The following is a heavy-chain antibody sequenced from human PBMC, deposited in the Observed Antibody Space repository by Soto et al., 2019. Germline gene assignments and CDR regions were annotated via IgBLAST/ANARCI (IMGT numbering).Heavy chain of an antibody. D-gene: IGHD3-10*01. V-gene: IGHV3-66*01. Sequence: EVQLVESGGGLVQPRGSLRLSCAASGFTVSSNYMSCVRQAPGKGLEWVSVIYSGGSTYYADSVKGRFTISRDNSKNTLYLQMNSLRADDTAVYYCASNVWFGEENPPFDYWGQGTLVTVSS. CDR1: GFTVSSNY. J-gene: IGHJ4*02. CDR2: IYSGGST. CDR3: ASNVWFGEENPPFDY.